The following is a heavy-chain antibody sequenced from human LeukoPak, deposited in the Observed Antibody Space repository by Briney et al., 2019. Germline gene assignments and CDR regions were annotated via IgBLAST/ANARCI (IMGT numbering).Heavy chain of an antibody. Sequence: GGSLRLSCAASGFIFSSYWMSWVRQAPGKGLEWVANIKKGGSEKYYVDSVKGRFTISRDNAKKSLYLQMNSLRAEDTAVYYCARHLSGITGYTYGRGIDYWGQGTLLTVSS. D-gene: IGHD5-12*01. CDR3: ARHLSGITGYTYGRGIDY. J-gene: IGHJ4*02. V-gene: IGHV3-7*01. CDR2: IKKGGSEK. CDR1: GFIFSSYW.